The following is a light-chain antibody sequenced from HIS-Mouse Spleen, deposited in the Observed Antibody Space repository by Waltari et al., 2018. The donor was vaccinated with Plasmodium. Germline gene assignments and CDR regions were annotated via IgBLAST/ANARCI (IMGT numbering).Light chain of an antibody. J-gene: IGLJ2*01. Sequence: SYALTPPPSVSVSPGQTASIPRPGANLGYKYACWYQQKPGQSPVLVIYQDSKRPSGIPERFSGSNSGNTATLTISGTQAMDEADYYCQAWDSSTVVFGGGTKLTVL. V-gene: IGLV3-1*01. CDR1: NLGYKY. CDR2: QDS. CDR3: QAWDSSTVV.